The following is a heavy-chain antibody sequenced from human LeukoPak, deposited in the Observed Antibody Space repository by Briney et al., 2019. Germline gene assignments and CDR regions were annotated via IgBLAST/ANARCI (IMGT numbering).Heavy chain of an antibody. CDR2: IYYSGST. CDR1: GGSISSSSYY. J-gene: IGHJ4*02. D-gene: IGHD4-17*01. V-gene: IGHV4-39*01. Sequence: SETLSLTCTVSGGSISSSSYYWGWIRQPPGKGLEWIGSIYYSGSTYYNPSLKSRVTISVDTSKNQFSLKLSSVTAADTAVYYCARQQAVTTMFGWGWAFDYWGQGTLVTVSS. CDR3: ARQQAVTTMFGWGWAFDY.